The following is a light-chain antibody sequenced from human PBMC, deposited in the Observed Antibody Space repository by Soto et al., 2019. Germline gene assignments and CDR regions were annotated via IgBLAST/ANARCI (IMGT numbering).Light chain of an antibody. CDR2: GAS. CDR1: QSVSSSY. Sequence: EIVLTQSPGTLSLSPGERATLSCRASQSVSSSYLAWYQQKPGQAPRLLIFGASNRATGIPDRFSGSGSGTDFTLTISRLEPEDFAVYYCHQYGSSPPYTFGQGTKLEI. J-gene: IGKJ2*01. CDR3: HQYGSSPPYT. V-gene: IGKV3-20*01.